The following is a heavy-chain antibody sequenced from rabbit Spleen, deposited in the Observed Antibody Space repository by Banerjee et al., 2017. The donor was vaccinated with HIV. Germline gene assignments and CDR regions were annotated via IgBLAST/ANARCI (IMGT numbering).Heavy chain of an antibody. V-gene: IGHV1S45*01. CDR2: IYAGSSGST. CDR1: GFSFSSTYW. Sequence: QEQLEEYGGDLVKPEGSLTLTCTASGFSFSSTYWICWVRQAPGKGLEWIACIYAGSSGSTYYASWAKGRFTITRSTSLNTATLQMTSLTAADTASYFCARDVRSGVSSAGYGYGLWGQGTLVTVS. J-gene: IGHJ3*01. CDR3: ARDVRSGVSSAGYGYGL. D-gene: IGHD6-1*01.